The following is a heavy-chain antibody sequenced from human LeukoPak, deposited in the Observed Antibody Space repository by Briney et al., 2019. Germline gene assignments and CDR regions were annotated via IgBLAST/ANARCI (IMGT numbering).Heavy chain of an antibody. J-gene: IGHJ4*02. CDR3: ARLSGDYLGN. V-gene: IGHV5-51*01. D-gene: IGHD4-17*01. Sequence: WLRQPPGGGLEWMGIIYPGDSDTRYSPSFQGQVTISADKSISTAYLQWSSLKASDTAMYYCARLSGDYLGNWGQGTLVTVSS. CDR2: IYPGDSDT.